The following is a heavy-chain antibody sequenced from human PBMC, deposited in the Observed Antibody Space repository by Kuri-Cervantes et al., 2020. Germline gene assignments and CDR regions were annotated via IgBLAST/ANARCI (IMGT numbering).Heavy chain of an antibody. Sequence: GESLKISCAASGFTFSSYSTNWVRQAPGKGLVWVSRIDADGSTTTYADSVKGRFTISRDNAKNTLYLQMSSLRVEDTAVYYCIRDLAGAYGYWGQGVVVTVSS. CDR1: GFTFSSYS. D-gene: IGHD6-19*01. CDR2: IDADGSTT. V-gene: IGHV3-74*01. J-gene: IGHJ4*02. CDR3: IRDLAGAYGY.